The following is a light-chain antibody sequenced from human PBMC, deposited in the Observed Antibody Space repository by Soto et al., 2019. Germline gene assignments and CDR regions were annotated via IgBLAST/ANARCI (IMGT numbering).Light chain of an antibody. CDR3: SSYAGSSIWV. Sequence: QSALTQPASVSGSPGQSITISCTGTSSDVGRYNLVSWYQQHPGKAPKVMIYEDINRPSGVSNRFSGSKSGNTAYLTISGFRGEDEGNYYCSSYAGSSIWVFGGGTKLTVL. CDR2: EDI. V-gene: IGLV2-23*01. J-gene: IGLJ3*02. CDR1: SSDVGRYNL.